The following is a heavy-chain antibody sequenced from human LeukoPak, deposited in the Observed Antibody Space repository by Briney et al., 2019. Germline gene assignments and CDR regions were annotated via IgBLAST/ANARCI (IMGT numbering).Heavy chain of an antibody. CDR2: IKQDRSEK. D-gene: IGHD5-24*01. J-gene: IGHJ3*01. CDR1: GFTFTNYW. V-gene: IGHV3-7*03. Sequence: GGSLRLSCAASGFTFTNYWMSWVRQAPGKGLELVANIKQDRSEKYYVDSVKGRFTISRDNVRKSLYLQMNSLRIEDTALYYCAKDRGGGSQLGDAYDVWGQGTMVSVSS. CDR3: AKDRGGGSQLGDAYDV.